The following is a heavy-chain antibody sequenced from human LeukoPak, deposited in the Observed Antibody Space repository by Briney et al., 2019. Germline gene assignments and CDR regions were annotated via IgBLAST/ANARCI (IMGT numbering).Heavy chain of an antibody. CDR1: GYTFTSYD. V-gene: IGHV1-8*03. CDR2: MNPNSGST. CDR3: ARRVAVAGSDY. Sequence: GASVKVSCKASGYTFTSYDINWVRQATGQGLEWMGWMNPNSGSTGYAQKFQGRVTITRNTSISTAYMELSSLRSEDTAVYYCARRVAVAGSDYWGQGTLVTVSS. J-gene: IGHJ4*02. D-gene: IGHD6-19*01.